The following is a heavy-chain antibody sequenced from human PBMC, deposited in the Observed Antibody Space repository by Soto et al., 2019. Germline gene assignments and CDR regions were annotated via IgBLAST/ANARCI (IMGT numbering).Heavy chain of an antibody. D-gene: IGHD4-17*01. Sequence: SETLSLTCAVYGGSFSGYYWSWIRQPPGKGLEWIGEINHSGSTNYNPSLKSRVTISVDTSRNQFSLKLSSVTAADTAVYYCARGRRTAVTIDYWGQGTLVT. V-gene: IGHV4-34*01. CDR1: GGSFSGYY. CDR3: ARGRRTAVTIDY. CDR2: INHSGST. J-gene: IGHJ4*02.